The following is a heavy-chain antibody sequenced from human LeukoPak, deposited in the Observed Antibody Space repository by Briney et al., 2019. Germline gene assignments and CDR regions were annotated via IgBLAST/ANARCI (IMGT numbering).Heavy chain of an antibody. V-gene: IGHV4-34*01. CDR2: INHSGST. CDR1: GGSFSGYY. CDR3: ARGPEDIVVVPAAPGNYYMDV. Sequence: SETLSLTCAVYGGSFSGYYWSWIRQPPGKGLEWIGEINHSGSTNYNPSPKSRVTISVDTSKNKFALKLSSVTAADTAVYYCARGPEDIVVVPAAPGNYYMDVWGKGTTVTVSS. J-gene: IGHJ6*03. D-gene: IGHD2-2*01.